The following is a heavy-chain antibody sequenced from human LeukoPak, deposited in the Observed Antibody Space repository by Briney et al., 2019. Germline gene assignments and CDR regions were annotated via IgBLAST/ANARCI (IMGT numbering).Heavy chain of an antibody. CDR3: ARGLHDYGENNWFDP. D-gene: IGHD4-17*01. CDR2: IYYSGSY. J-gene: IGHJ5*02. Sequence: SETLSLTCAVSGGSISSGGYSWSWIRQPPGKGMEWIGYIYYSGSYYYNPSLKSRVTISVDTSKNQFSLKLSSVTAADTAVYYCARGLHDYGENNWFDPWGQGTLVTVSS. V-gene: IGHV4-30-4*07. CDR1: GGSISSGGYS.